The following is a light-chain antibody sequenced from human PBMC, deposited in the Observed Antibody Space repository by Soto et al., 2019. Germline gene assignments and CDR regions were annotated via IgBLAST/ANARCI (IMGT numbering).Light chain of an antibody. CDR3: CSYAGSGTYV. V-gene: IGLV2-23*01. J-gene: IGLJ1*01. Sequence: QSVLTQPASVSGSPGQSITISCTGTSSDVGSYNLVSWYQQHPGKAPKLMVYEGVKRPSGASNRFSGSKSGNTASLTISGLQDEDEADYYCCSYAGSGTYVFGTGTKLTVL. CDR1: SSDVGSYNL. CDR2: EGV.